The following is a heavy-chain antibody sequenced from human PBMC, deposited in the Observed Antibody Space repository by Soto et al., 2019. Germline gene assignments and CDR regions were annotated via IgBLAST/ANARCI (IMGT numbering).Heavy chain of an antibody. V-gene: IGHV1-69*01. CDR2: IIPIFGTV. CDR1: GGTFSSYA. CDR3: ARDGICSSTSCLYNWFDP. Sequence: QVQLVQSGAEVKKPGSSVKVSCKASGGTFSSYAISWVRQAPRQGLEWMGGIIPIFGTVNYAQKFQGRVTITADESTSTAYMELSSLRSEDTAVYYCARDGICSSTSCLYNWFDPWGQGTLVTVSS. J-gene: IGHJ5*02. D-gene: IGHD2-2*01.